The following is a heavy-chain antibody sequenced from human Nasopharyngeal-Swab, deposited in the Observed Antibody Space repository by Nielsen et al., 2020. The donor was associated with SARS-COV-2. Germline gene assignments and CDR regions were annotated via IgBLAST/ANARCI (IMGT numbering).Heavy chain of an antibody. Sequence: SETLSLTCTVSGGSISSYYWSWIRQPPGKGLEWIGYIYYSGSTNYNPSLKSRVTMSVDTSKNQFSLKLSSVTAADTAVYYCARAPYYDSSGSYSPYYYGMDVWGQGTTVTVSS. CDR2: IYYSGST. CDR3: ARAPYYDSSGSYSPYYYGMDV. CDR1: GGSISSYY. J-gene: IGHJ6*02. V-gene: IGHV4-59*12. D-gene: IGHD3-22*01.